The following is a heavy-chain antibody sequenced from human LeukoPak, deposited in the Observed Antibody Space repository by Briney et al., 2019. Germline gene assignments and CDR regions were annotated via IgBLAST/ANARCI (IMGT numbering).Heavy chain of an antibody. V-gene: IGHV3-9*01. Sequence: GRSLRLSCAASGFTFDDYSMHWVRLPPGKGLEGVSTMNWNSGTIVYADSVKGRFTISRDNAKNSLYLQMNSLRAEDTALYYCVKPYGSGSYYFDSWGQGTLVAVSS. D-gene: IGHD3-10*01. J-gene: IGHJ4*02. CDR2: MNWNSGTI. CDR1: GFTFDDYS. CDR3: VKPYGSGSYYFDS.